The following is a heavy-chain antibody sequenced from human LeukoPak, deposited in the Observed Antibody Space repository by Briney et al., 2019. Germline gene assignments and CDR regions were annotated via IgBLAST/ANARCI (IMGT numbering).Heavy chain of an antibody. J-gene: IGHJ4*02. CDR3: AKTRMWNLRLDS. D-gene: IGHD1-1*01. Sequence: GGSLRPSCAASGFTFSNNAMTWVRQAPGKRLEWVSTVSDDGVATYYADSVKGRFAISRDNSKDTVYLQMGSLRVEDTAVYYCAKTRMWNLRLDSWGQGTLVAVSS. CDR2: VSDDGVAT. CDR1: GFTFSNNA. V-gene: IGHV3-23*01.